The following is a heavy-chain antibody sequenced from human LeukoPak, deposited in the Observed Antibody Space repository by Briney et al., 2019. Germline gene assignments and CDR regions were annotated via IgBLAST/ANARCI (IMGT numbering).Heavy chain of an antibody. Sequence: PGGSLRLSCAASGFTFSSYWMHWVRQTPGKGLVWVSRVGSDGSGTLYADSVKGRFTISRDNAKNTLYLQMNSLRAEDTAVYYCTRSSACSYGLSWGQGTLVTVSS. V-gene: IGHV3-74*01. J-gene: IGHJ4*02. CDR2: VGSDGSGT. CDR3: TRSSACSYGLS. D-gene: IGHD5-18*01. CDR1: GFTFSSYW.